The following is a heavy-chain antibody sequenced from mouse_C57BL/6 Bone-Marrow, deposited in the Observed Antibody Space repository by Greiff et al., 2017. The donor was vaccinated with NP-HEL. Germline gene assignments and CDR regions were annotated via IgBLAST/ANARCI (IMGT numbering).Heavy chain of an antibody. CDR2: IWRGGST. D-gene: IGHD1-1*01. CDR3: AKGSYYYGSSYDWYFDV. J-gene: IGHJ1*03. V-gene: IGHV2-5*01. Sequence: QVQLKQSGPGLVQPSQSLSITCTVSGFSLTSYGVHWVRQSPGKGLEWLGVIWRGGSTDYNAAFMSRLSITKDNSKSQVFFKMNSLQADDTAIYYCAKGSYYYGSSYDWYFDVWGTGTTVTVSS. CDR1: GFSLTSYG.